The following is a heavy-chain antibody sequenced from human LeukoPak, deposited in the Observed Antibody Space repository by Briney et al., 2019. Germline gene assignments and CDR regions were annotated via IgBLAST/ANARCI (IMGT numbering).Heavy chain of an antibody. CDR1: GYTLTELS. D-gene: IGHD3-22*01. J-gene: IGHJ5*02. CDR2: FDPEDGET. Sequence: ASVKVSCKVSGYTLTELSMHRVRQAPGKGLEWMGGFDPEDGETIYAQKFQGRVTMTEDTSTDTAYMELSSLRSEDTAVYYCATSFYDSSGYKSWFDPCGQGTLVTVSS. CDR3: ATSFYDSSGYKSWFDP. V-gene: IGHV1-24*01.